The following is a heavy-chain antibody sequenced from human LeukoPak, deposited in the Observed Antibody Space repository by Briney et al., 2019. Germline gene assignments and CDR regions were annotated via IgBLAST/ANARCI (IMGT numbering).Heavy chain of an antibody. Sequence: ASVRVSCKASGYTFTGYYMHWVRQAPGQGLEWMGWINPNSGGTNYAQKFQGRVTMTRDTSISTAYMELSRLRSDDTAVYYCATVPERRFLEWLPLVYWGQGTLVTVSS. J-gene: IGHJ4*02. CDR3: ATVPERRFLEWLPLVY. D-gene: IGHD3-3*01. CDR1: GYTFTGYY. V-gene: IGHV1-2*02. CDR2: INPNSGGT.